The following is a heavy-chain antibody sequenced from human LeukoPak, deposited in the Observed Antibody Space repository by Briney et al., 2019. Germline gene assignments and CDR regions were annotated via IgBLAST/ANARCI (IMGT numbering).Heavy chain of an antibody. CDR1: GYSFTSYW. D-gene: IGHD3-22*01. J-gene: IGHJ4*02. V-gene: IGHV5-51*01. CDR2: IYPGDSDT. CDR3: ARHEKARGYSGYDSLYYYDSSGYYLIY. Sequence: HGESLKISCKGSGYSFTSYWIGWVRQMPGKGLEWMGIIYPGDSDTRYSPSFQGQVTISADKSISTAYLQWSSLKASDTAMYYCARHEKARGYSGYDSLYYYDSSGYYLIYWGQGTLVTVSS.